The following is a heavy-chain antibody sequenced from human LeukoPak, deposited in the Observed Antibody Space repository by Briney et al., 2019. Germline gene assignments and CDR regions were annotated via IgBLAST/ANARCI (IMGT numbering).Heavy chain of an antibody. CDR2: IYYSGST. CDR1: GGSISSYY. D-gene: IGHD2-15*01. CDR3: ASGIVDCSGGSCYEWFDP. Sequence: SETLSLTCTVSGGSISSYYWSWIRQPPGKGLEWIGYIYYSGSTNYNPSLKSRVTISVDTSKNQFPLKLSSVTAADTAVYYCASGIVDCSGGSCYEWFDPWGQGTLVTVSS. V-gene: IGHV4-59*01. J-gene: IGHJ5*02.